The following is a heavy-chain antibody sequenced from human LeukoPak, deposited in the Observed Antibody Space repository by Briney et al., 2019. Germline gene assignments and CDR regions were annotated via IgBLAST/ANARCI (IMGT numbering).Heavy chain of an antibody. V-gene: IGHV4-59*01. D-gene: IGHD6-13*01. Sequence: SETLSLTCTVSGGSIGSYYWSWIRQPPGKGLEWIGYIYYSGSTNYNPSLKSRVTISVDTSKNQFSLKLSSVTAADTAVYYCARAPFAAAGIYYYYGMDVWGQGTTVTVSS. CDR1: GGSIGSYY. J-gene: IGHJ6*02. CDR2: IYYSGST. CDR3: ARAPFAAAGIYYYYGMDV.